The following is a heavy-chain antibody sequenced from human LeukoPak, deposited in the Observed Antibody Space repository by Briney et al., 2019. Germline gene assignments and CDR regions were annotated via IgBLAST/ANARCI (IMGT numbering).Heavy chain of an antibody. J-gene: IGHJ3*02. V-gene: IGHV1-2*02. D-gene: IGHD2-2*01. Sequence: ASVKVSCKASGYTLSGHYMHWVRQAPGQGLEWMGWINPDNGGTNLAQRLQGRVTMTRDTSTSTVYMELSRLRSDDTAIYYCARSLNCSATSCYLFGAFDIWGQGTVVTVSS. CDR3: ARSLNCSATSCYLFGAFDI. CDR2: INPDNGGT. CDR1: GYTLSGHY.